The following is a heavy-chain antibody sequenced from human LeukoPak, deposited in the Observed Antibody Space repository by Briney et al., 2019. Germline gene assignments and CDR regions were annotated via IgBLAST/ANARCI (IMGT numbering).Heavy chain of an antibody. CDR3: AELGITMIGGV. D-gene: IGHD3-10*02. Sequence: GGTLRLSCAASGFILSNYGMSWVRQAPGKGLEWVSYISSSGSTIYYADSVKGRFTISRDNAKNSLYLQMNSLRAEDTAVYYCAELGITMIGGVWGKGTTVTISS. CDR2: ISSSGSTI. V-gene: IGHV3-48*04. CDR1: GFILSNYG. J-gene: IGHJ6*04.